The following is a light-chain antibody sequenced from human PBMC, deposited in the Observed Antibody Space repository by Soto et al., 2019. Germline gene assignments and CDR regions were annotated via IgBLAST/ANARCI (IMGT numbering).Light chain of an antibody. CDR1: QGIYNY. V-gene: IGKV1-27*01. J-gene: IGKJ4*02. CDR3: QKYNNAPRA. Sequence: DIQMTQSPSSLSASVGDRVTITCRASQGIYNYLAWYQEKPGKVPKLLIYAASTLQSGVPSRFSGSGSGTDFTLTISSLQPEDVGTYYWQKYNNAPRAFGGGTKVDIK. CDR2: AAS.